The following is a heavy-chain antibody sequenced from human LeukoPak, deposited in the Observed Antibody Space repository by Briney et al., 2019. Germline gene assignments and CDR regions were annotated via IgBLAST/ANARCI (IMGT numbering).Heavy chain of an antibody. V-gene: IGHV3-11*01. Sequence: GGSLRLSCAASGFTFSDYYMSWIRQAPGKGLEWVSYISSSGSTIYYADSVKGRFTISRDNAKNSLYLQMNSLRAEDTAVYYCAGDIWDYYDSSGYSPYFDYWGQGTLVTVSS. CDR2: ISSSGSTI. D-gene: IGHD3-22*01. CDR3: AGDIWDYYDSSGYSPYFDY. CDR1: GFTFSDYY. J-gene: IGHJ4*02.